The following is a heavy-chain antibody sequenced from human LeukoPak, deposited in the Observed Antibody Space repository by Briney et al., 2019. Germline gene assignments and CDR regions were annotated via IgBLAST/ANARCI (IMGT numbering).Heavy chain of an antibody. CDR2: ISSNGGST. J-gene: IGHJ3*02. Sequence: GGSLRLSCAASGFTLSDYSMHWVRQAPGKGLEYVSAISSNGGSTYYEKSVKGRFTISRDNSKNTLYLQMGSLRAEDAAVYYCAEEPSYYNSSGYYWTAFDIWGQGTMVTVSS. CDR1: GFTLSDYS. V-gene: IGHV3-64*01. D-gene: IGHD3-22*01. CDR3: AEEPSYYNSSGYYWTAFDI.